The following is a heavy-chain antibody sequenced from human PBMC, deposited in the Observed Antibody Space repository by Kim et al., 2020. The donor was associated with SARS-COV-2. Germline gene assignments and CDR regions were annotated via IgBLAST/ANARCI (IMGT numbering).Heavy chain of an antibody. J-gene: IGHJ4*02. CDR3: ALSRGGDSSRQYFDY. D-gene: IGHD3-22*01. Sequence: VSVKGRFPISRDSDKNTLYLQMHGLRAEDTAVYYCALSRGGDSSRQYFDYWGQGTLVTVSS. V-gene: IGHV3-74*01.